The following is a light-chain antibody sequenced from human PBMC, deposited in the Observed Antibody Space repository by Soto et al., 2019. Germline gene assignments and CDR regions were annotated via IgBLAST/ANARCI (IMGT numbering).Light chain of an antibody. Sequence: EIVLTQSPATLSLSPGERATLSCRASQSVSSYLAWYQQKPGQAPRLLIYDASNRATCIPARFSGSASGSDFTLTISCHEPEDCAVYYCQQRSNWTLTFGGCTKVEIK. CDR1: QSVSSY. CDR2: DAS. V-gene: IGKV3-11*01. CDR3: QQRSNWTLT. J-gene: IGKJ4*01.